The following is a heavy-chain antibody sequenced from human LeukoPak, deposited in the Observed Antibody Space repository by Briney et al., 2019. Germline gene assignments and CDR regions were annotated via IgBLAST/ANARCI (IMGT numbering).Heavy chain of an antibody. Sequence: GGSLRLSCAASGFTVSNYYMSWVRQAPGKGLEWVSLVYSGGDTYSADSVKGRFTISRDNSKNTLYLQMSSLRAEDTAVYYCARGIYYDSSGYPFDYWGQGTLVTVSS. CDR1: GFTVSNYY. J-gene: IGHJ4*02. D-gene: IGHD3-22*01. CDR3: ARGIYYDSSGYPFDY. CDR2: VYSGGDT. V-gene: IGHV3-66*01.